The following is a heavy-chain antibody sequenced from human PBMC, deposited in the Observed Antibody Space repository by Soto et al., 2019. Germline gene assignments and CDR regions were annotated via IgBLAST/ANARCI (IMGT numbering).Heavy chain of an antibody. V-gene: IGHV1-69*13. J-gene: IGHJ6*02. CDR3: AREGRNVRGYSTAYYYYYGMDV. CDR1: GGTFSSYA. CDR2: IIPIFGTA. Sequence: ASVKVSCKASGGTFSSYAISWVRQAPGQGLEWMGGIIPIFGTANYAQKFQGRVTITADESTSTAYMELSSLRSEDTAVYYCAREGRNVRGYSTAYYYYYGMDVWGQGTTVTVSS. D-gene: IGHD5-18*01.